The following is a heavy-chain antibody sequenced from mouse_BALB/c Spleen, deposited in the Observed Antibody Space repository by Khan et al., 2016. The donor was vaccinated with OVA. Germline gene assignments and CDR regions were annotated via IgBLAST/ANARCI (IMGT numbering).Heavy chain of an antibody. Sequence: EVQLQESGGGLVKPGGSLKLSCAASGFSFSDYYMYWIRQNPEKRLEWVATISDGGGSTYYPDSAKGRFTISRDNAKSNLYLQMSSLKSEDTAICYCARAGYGGFGYWGQGTLVTVSA. V-gene: IGHV5-4*02. CDR2: ISDGGGST. CDR3: ARAGYGGFGY. D-gene: IGHD1-1*02. J-gene: IGHJ3*01. CDR1: GFSFSDYY.